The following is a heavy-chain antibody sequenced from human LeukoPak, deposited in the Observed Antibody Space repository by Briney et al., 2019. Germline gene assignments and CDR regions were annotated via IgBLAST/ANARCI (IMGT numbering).Heavy chain of an antibody. J-gene: IGHJ4*02. Sequence: GGSLRLSCAASGNYWMHWVRQVPGKGLVWVSHINSDGSWTSYADSVKGRLTISKDNAKNTVYLQMNSLRAEDTAVYYCARGIYSNGNMNDYWGQGTLVTVSS. CDR1: GNYW. V-gene: IGHV3-74*01. CDR2: INSDGSWT. CDR3: ARGIYSNGNMNDY. D-gene: IGHD4-11*01.